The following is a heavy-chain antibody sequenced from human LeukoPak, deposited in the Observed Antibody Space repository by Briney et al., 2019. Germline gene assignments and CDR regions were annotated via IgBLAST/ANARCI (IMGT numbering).Heavy chain of an antibody. V-gene: IGHV3-30*02. CDR1: GFTFSSYG. CDR3: AKAYSYGFDY. D-gene: IGHD5-18*01. CDR2: IWYDASNK. J-gene: IGHJ4*02. Sequence: GGSLRLSCVASGFTFSSYGMHWVRQAPGKGLEWVAFIWYDASNKYYADSVKSRFTISRDNSKNTLSLQMSGLRPDDTAVYYCAKAYSYGFDYWGQGTLVTVSS.